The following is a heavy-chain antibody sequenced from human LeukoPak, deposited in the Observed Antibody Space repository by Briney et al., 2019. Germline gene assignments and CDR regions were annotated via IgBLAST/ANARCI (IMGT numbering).Heavy chain of an antibody. CDR2: INPNSGGT. V-gene: IGHV1-2*02. D-gene: IGHD3-9*01. J-gene: IGHJ3*02. CDR1: GYTFTGYY. Sequence: ASVKVSCKASGYTFTGYYMHWVRQAPGQGLEWMGWINPNSGGTNYAQKFQGRVTMTTDTSTSTAYMELRSLRSDDTAVYYCAASILTGYSNDAFDIWGQGTMVTVSS. CDR3: AASILTGYSNDAFDI.